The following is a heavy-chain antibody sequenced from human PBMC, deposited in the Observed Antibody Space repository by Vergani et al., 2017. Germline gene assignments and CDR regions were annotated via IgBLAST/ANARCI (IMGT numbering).Heavy chain of an antibody. D-gene: IGHD3-16*01. CDR2: IYYSGST. CDR1: GGSISSSSYY. Sequence: QLQLQESGPGLVKPSETLSLTCTVSGGSISSSSYYWGWIRQPPGKGLEWIGSIYYSGSTYYNPSLKSRVTISVDTSKNQFSLKLSSVTAADTAVYYCARGRDRLGYYYYYYMDVWGKGTTVTVSS. V-gene: IGHV4-39*07. CDR3: ARGRDRLGYYYYYYMDV. J-gene: IGHJ6*03.